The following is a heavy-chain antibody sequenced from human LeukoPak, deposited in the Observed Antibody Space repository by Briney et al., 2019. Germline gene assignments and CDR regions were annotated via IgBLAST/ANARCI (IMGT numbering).Heavy chain of an antibody. Sequence: GESLKISCKASGYNCTNYWIGWVRQMPGKGLEWIGIISPGDSDNRYSPSFQGQVTISADKSICTAYLQWSSLKASDTAMYYCARRGDSYGSFDYWGQGILVTVSS. CDR1: GYNCTNYW. V-gene: IGHV5-51*01. J-gene: IGHJ4*02. CDR2: ISPGDSDN. CDR3: ARRGDSYGSFDY. D-gene: IGHD5-18*01.